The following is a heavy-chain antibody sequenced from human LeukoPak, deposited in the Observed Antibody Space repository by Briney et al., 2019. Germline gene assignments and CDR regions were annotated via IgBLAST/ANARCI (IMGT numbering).Heavy chain of an antibody. J-gene: IGHJ4*02. CDR1: GYSFTSYW. D-gene: IGHD6-13*01. CDR3: ASLYSSSWYQIDY. Sequence: GESLKISCKGSGYSFTSYWISWVRQMPGKGLEWMGRIDPSDSYTNYSPSFQGHVTISADKSISTAYLQWSSLKASDTAMYYCASLYSSSWYQIDYWGQGTPVTVSS. V-gene: IGHV5-10-1*01. CDR2: IDPSDSYT.